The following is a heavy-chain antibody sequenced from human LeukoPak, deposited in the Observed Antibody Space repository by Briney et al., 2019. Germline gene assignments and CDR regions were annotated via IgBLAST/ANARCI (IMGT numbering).Heavy chain of an antibody. CDR1: GYTFTTYG. Sequence: ASVKVSCKASGYTFTTYGMNWVRQAPGQGLEWMGWINTNTGNPTYAQGFTGRFVFSLDTSVSTAYLQISSLKAEDTAVYYCARGDMQTWLDYYYYGMDVWGQGTTVTVSS. CDR3: ARGDMQTWLDYYYYGMDV. J-gene: IGHJ6*02. D-gene: IGHD6-19*01. V-gene: IGHV7-4-1*02. CDR2: INTNTGNP.